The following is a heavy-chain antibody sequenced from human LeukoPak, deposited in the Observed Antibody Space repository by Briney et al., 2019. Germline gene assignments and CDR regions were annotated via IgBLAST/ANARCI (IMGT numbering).Heavy chain of an antibody. V-gene: IGHV4-39*01. Sequence: SETLSLTCTFSGGSFSSGTFYWAWIRQPPGKGLEWIGSIHFSGGTYYNPSLKSRVTISVEPSKTQFSLKVTSVTAADTAVYYCARLGASLEWDSGSFPDYWGQGTLVTVSS. CDR1: GGSFSSGTFY. CDR2: IHFSGGT. D-gene: IGHD3-10*01. CDR3: ARLGASLEWDSGSFPDY. J-gene: IGHJ4*02.